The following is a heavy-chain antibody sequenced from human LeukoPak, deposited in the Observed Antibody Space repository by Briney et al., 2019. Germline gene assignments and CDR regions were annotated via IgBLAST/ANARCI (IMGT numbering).Heavy chain of an antibody. CDR2: INPNSGGT. D-gene: IGHD3-22*01. J-gene: IGHJ5*02. Sequence: ASVKVSCKASGYTFTGYYMHWVRQAPGQGLEWMGRINPNSGGTNYAQKFQGRVTMTRDESTSTAYMELSSLRSEDTAVYYCARDKKDYYDSSGYYTSPGFDPWGQGTLVTVSS. CDR3: ARDKKDYYDSSGYYTSPGFDP. CDR1: GYTFTGYY. V-gene: IGHV1-2*06.